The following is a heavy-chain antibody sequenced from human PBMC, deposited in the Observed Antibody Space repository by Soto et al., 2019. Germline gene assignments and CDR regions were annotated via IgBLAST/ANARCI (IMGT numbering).Heavy chain of an antibody. CDR3: ARDLAQQQLVIYYFDY. D-gene: IGHD6-13*01. J-gene: IGHJ4*02. Sequence: QVPLVESGGGVVQPGRSLRLSCAASGFTFSSYAMHWVRQAPGKGLEWVAVISYDGSNKYYADSVKGRFTISRDNSKNTLYLQMNSLRAEDTAVYYCARDLAQQQLVIYYFDYWGQGTLVTVSS. CDR1: GFTFSSYA. V-gene: IGHV3-30-3*01. CDR2: ISYDGSNK.